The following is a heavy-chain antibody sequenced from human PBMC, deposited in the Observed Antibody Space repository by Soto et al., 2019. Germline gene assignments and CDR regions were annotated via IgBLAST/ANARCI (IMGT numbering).Heavy chain of an antibody. Sequence: GGSLRLSCAASGFTFSSYAMSWVRQAPGKGLEWVSAISGSGGSTYYADSVKGRFTISRDNSKNTLYLQMNSLRAEDTAVYDCATDSRVHIVVVVAACPYFADWGQGTLVTVSS. CDR1: GFTFSSYA. D-gene: IGHD2-15*01. CDR2: ISGSGGST. J-gene: IGHJ4*02. CDR3: ATDSRVHIVVVVAACPYFAD. V-gene: IGHV3-23*01.